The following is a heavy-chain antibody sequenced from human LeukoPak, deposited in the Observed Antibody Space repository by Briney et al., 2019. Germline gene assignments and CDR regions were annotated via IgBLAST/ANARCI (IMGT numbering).Heavy chain of an antibody. CDR1: GGSFSGYY. V-gene: IGHV4-34*01. Sequence: KPSETLSLTCAVYGGSFSGYYWSWIRQPPGKGLEWIGEINHSGSTNYNPSLKSRVTISVDTSKNQFSLKLSSVTAADTAVYYCARGGYCSSTSCYAGYFWFDPWGQGTLVTVSS. CDR3: ARGGYCSSTSCYAGYFWFDP. CDR2: INHSGST. D-gene: IGHD2-2*01. J-gene: IGHJ5*02.